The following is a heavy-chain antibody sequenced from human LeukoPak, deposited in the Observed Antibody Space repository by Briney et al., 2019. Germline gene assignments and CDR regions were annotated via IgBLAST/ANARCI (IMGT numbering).Heavy chain of an antibody. CDR1: GFTFSSYA. J-gene: IGHJ4*02. D-gene: IGHD1-26*01. CDR3: AKVQYSGSYYGDFDY. Sequence: GGSLRLSCVGSGFTFSSYAMSWVRQAPGKGLEWVSAISGSGGSTYYADSVKGRFTISRDNSKNTLYLQMNSLRAEDTAVYYCAKVQYSGSYYGDFDYWGQGTLVTVSS. V-gene: IGHV3-23*01. CDR2: ISGSGGST.